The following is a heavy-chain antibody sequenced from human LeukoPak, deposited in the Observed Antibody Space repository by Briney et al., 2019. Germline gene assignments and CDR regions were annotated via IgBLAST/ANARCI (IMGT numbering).Heavy chain of an antibody. D-gene: IGHD3-10*01. CDR2: ISGSGRST. Sequence: PGGSLRLSCAASGFTFSSYAMSWVRQAPGKGLEWVSGISGSGRSTYYADSVKGRFTISRDNSKNTLYLQMNSLRAEDTAVYYCASSSDIYGSGSYFNSLGDVWGKGTTVSISS. CDR3: ASSSDIYGSGSYFNSLGDV. CDR1: GFTFSSYA. J-gene: IGHJ6*04. V-gene: IGHV3-23*01.